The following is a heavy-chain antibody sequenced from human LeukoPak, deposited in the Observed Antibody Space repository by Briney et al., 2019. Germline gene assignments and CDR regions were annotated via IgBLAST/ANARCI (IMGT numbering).Heavy chain of an antibody. CDR2: IYNSGSN. V-gene: IGHV4-59*08. D-gene: IGHD3-10*01. CDR1: GGSISSDY. J-gene: IGHJ5*02. CDR3: ATRGS. Sequence: SETLSLTCTVSGGSISSDYWQWIREPPGKGLEWIGYIYNSGSNNYNPSLKSRVTISVDTSKNQFSLKLTSVTAADTAVYYCATRGSWGQGTLVTVSS.